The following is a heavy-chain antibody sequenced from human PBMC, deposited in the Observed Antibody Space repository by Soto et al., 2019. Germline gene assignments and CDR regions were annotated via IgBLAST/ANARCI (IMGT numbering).Heavy chain of an antibody. CDR3: ARHNYDGRGYYYYYYGMDV. Sequence: QVQLQQWGAGLLKPSETLSLTCAVYGGSFSGYYWSWIRPPPGKGLEWSWEINHSGNTNYNPSLKSRVTISVDTSKNPFYLKLSSVPAAETAVYYCARHNYDGRGYYYYYYGMDVWGQGTTVTVSS. D-gene: IGHD3-22*01. CDR2: INHSGNT. V-gene: IGHV4-34*01. CDR1: GGSFSGYY. J-gene: IGHJ6*02.